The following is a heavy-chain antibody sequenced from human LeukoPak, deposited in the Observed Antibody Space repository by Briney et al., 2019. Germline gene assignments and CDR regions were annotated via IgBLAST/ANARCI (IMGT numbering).Heavy chain of an antibody. CDR2: ISGSGGTT. J-gene: IGHJ4*02. D-gene: IGHD3-10*01. CDR3: AKGRNYASGSYGDS. V-gene: IGHV3-23*01. CDR1: GFTFSSYA. Sequence: GGSLRLSCAASGFTFSSYAMTWVRQAPGRGLEWVSGISGSGGTTCGADSVKGRFSISRDNSKNALYLQLNSLRAEDTAVYYCAKGRNYASGSYGDSWGQGTLVTVSS.